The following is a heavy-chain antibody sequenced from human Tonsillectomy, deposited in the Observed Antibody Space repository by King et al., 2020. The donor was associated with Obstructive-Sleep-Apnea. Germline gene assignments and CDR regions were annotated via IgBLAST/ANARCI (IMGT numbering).Heavy chain of an antibody. Sequence: QLQESGPGLVKPSETLSLTCTVSGGSISSNSYWGWIRQPPGKGLEWIGHIYYSGSTYYNPSLKRRVTISVDTSKNQLSLELNSVTAADTAVYYCARADRDIAMGLFDYWGQGTLVTVSS. J-gene: IGHJ4*02. CDR1: GGSISSNSY. CDR2: IYYSGST. V-gene: IGHV4-39*07. D-gene: IGHD5-18*01. CDR3: ARADRDIAMGLFDY.